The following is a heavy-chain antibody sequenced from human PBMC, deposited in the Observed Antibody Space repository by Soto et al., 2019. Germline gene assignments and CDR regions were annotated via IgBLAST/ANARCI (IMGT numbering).Heavy chain of an antibody. D-gene: IGHD3-9*01. V-gene: IGHV3-21*01. CDR3: ARINSATGSMHFDH. CDR1: TFNFTHYT. Sequence: GGSLRLSCAGSTFNFTHYTLSWVRQAPGKGLEWVSSISATNTYIFYAGSVKGRFTISRDNAKKSVSLQMSSLRAEDTALYYCARINSATGSMHFDHWGQGTLVTVSS. CDR2: ISATNTYI. J-gene: IGHJ4*02.